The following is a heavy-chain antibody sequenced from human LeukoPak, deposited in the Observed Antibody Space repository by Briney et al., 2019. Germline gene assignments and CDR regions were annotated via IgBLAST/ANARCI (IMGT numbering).Heavy chain of an antibody. D-gene: IGHD6-19*01. J-gene: IGHJ4*02. CDR3: ARDRGGQWLVPGYYFDY. V-gene: IGHV3-53*01. CDR2: IYSGGST. CDR1: GFTVSSNY. Sequence: PGGFLRLSCAASGFTVSSNYMSWVRQAPGKGLEWVSVIYSGGSTYYADSVKGRFTISRDNSKNTLYLQMNSLRAEDTAVYYCARDRGGQWLVPGYYFDYWGQGTLVTVSS.